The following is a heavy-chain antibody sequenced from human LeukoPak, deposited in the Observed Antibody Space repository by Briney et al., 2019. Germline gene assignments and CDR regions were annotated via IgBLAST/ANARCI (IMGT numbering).Heavy chain of an antibody. CDR3: AREGHWFGAPLDP. Sequence: ASVRVSCTASGYTFSDNYIHWVRQAPGQGLEWVGWVNPDGGGTNFAQKFQGRVTMTRDTSISTAYMELSRLIFDDTAVYYCAREGHWFGAPLDPWGQGTLVTVSS. D-gene: IGHD3-10*01. CDR2: VNPDGGGT. CDR1: GYTFSDNY. V-gene: IGHV1-2*02. J-gene: IGHJ5*02.